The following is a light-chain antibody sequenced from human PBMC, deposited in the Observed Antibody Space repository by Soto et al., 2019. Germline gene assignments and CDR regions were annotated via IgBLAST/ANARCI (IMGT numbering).Light chain of an antibody. Sequence: QSALTQPPSASGSPGQSVTISCTGTSSDVGGYNYVSWYQQHPGKAPKLMIYEVSNRPSGVPDRVSGSKSGNTASLTVSGFQAEDEADYYCISYAGSNNPGVFGTGTKLTVL. V-gene: IGLV2-8*01. CDR2: EVS. J-gene: IGLJ1*01. CDR1: SSDVGGYNY. CDR3: ISYAGSNNPGV.